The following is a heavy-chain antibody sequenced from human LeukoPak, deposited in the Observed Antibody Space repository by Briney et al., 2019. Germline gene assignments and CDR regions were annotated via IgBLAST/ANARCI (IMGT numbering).Heavy chain of an antibody. Sequence: SETLSFTCTLSGGYISSYYWTWIRQPPGKGLEWIGYIYYTGITSYNPSLKSRLTMSVDTSTNQFSLNLNSVTAADTAVYYCARGVREISWFDYWGQGTLVTVSS. D-gene: IGHD3-10*01. V-gene: IGHV4-59*01. CDR2: IYYTGIT. CDR1: GGYISSYY. CDR3: ARGVREISWFDY. J-gene: IGHJ4*02.